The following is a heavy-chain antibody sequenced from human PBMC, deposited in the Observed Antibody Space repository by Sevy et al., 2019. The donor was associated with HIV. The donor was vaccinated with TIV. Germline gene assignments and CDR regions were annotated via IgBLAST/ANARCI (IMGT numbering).Heavy chain of an antibody. J-gene: IGHJ3*02. CDR3: AREIFHGGAFDI. D-gene: IGHD3-9*01. Sequence: GGSLRLSCAASGFTFSSYSMNWVRQAPGKGLEWVSSISSGSSYIYYADSVKGRFTISRDNAKNSLYLQMNSLRAEDTAVYYCAREIFHGGAFDIWGQGTMVTVSS. CDR2: ISSGSSYI. V-gene: IGHV3-21*01. CDR1: GFTFSSYS.